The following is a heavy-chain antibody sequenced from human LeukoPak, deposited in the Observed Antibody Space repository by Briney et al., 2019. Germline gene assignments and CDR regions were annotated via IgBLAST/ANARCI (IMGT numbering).Heavy chain of an antibody. CDR1: GVILSLYW. CDR2: IKEDGSEK. J-gene: IGHJ4*02. Sequence: GGSLRLSRAASGVILSLYWMTWVPHAPEKGLEYVANIKEDGSEKYYAGSVKGRFTISRDNAKNSLYLQMNSLRPEDTAVYYCADGTTPDYWGQGTLVTVS. CDR3: ADGTTPDY. V-gene: IGHV3-7*01. D-gene: IGHD1-7*01.